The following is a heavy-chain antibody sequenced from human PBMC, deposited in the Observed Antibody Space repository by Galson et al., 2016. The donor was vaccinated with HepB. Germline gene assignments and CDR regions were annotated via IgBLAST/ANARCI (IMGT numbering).Heavy chain of an antibody. J-gene: IGHJ6*04. D-gene: IGHD1-26*01. CDR1: GFTFSNYG. CDR2: ISRSGDST. V-gene: IGHV3-23*01. Sequence: LRLSCAASGFTFSNYGMTWVRQAPGKGLEVVSSISRSGDSTDYADSVKGRFTVSRDNSKNTLSLQMNSLTADDTAIYYCVQGSTAPAVWGKGTTVTVSS. CDR3: VQGSTAPAV.